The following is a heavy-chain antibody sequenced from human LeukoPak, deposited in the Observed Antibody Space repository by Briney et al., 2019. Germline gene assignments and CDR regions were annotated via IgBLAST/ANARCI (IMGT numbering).Heavy chain of an antibody. CDR1: GFTFSSYA. CDR3: ARKVFMGGGDMDV. Sequence: QAGGSLRLSCAASGFTFSSYAMSWVRQAPGKGLEWVSAISGSGGSTYYADSVKGRFTISRDNAKNSLYLQMNSLRAEDTAVYYCARKVFMGGGDMDVWGKGTTVTVSS. D-gene: IGHD2-21*01. J-gene: IGHJ6*03. CDR2: ISGSGGST. V-gene: IGHV3-23*01.